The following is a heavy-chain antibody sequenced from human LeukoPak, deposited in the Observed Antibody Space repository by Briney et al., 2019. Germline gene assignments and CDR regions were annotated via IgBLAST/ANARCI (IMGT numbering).Heavy chain of an antibody. CDR1: GYTFTGYY. CDR3: ARGPNWNDVGYFDY. V-gene: IGHV1-2*02. D-gene: IGHD1-1*01. J-gene: IGHJ4*02. Sequence: ASVKVSCKASGYTFTGYYMHWVRQAPGQGLKWMGWINPNSGGTNYAQKFQGRVTMTRDTSISTAYMELSRLRSDDTAVYYCARGPNWNDVGYFDYWGQGTLVTVSS. CDR2: INPNSGGT.